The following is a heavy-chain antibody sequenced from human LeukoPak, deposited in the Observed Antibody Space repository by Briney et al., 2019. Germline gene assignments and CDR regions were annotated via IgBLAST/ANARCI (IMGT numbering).Heavy chain of an antibody. J-gene: IGHJ5*02. D-gene: IGHD1-14*01. Sequence: ASVKVSCKASGYTFTGYYIHWVRQAPGQGLEWMGWITPHNGGTNYAQKFQGGVTMTRDTSISTAYMELSRLRSDDTAVYYCARTKNLYPGWFDPWGQGTLVIVSS. CDR1: GYTFTGYY. CDR3: ARTKNLYPGWFDP. V-gene: IGHV1-2*02. CDR2: ITPHNGGT.